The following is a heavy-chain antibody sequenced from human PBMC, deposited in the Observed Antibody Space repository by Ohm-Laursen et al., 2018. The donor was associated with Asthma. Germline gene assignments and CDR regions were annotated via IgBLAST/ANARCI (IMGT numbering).Heavy chain of an antibody. V-gene: IGHV4-30-2*01. CDR3: ARVFHLRYDSSDNWFDP. D-gene: IGHD3-22*01. Sequence: SQTLSLTCAVSGGSISSGGYSWSWIRQPPGKGLEWIGYIYHSGSTYYNPSLKSRVTISVDRSKNQFSLKLSSVTAADTAVYYCARVFHLRYDSSDNWFDPWGQGTLVTVSS. CDR2: IYHSGST. CDR1: GGSISSGGYS. J-gene: IGHJ5*02.